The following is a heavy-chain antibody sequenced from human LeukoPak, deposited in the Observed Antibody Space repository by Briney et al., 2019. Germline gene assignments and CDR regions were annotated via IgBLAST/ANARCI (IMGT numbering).Heavy chain of an antibody. Sequence: QPGGSLRLSCAASGFTFSSYWMHCVRQAPGKGLVWVSRINTDGSSTSYADSVKGRFTISRDNAKNTLYLQMNSLRAEDTAVYYCARASTYYDFWSGLDYYYYYYMDVWGKGTTVTVSS. CDR3: ARASTYYDFWSGLDYYYYYYMDV. J-gene: IGHJ6*03. D-gene: IGHD3-3*01. V-gene: IGHV3-74*01. CDR1: GFTFSSYW. CDR2: INTDGSST.